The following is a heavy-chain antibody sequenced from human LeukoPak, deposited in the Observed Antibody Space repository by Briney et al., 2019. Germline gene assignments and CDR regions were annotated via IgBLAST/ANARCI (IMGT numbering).Heavy chain of an antibody. Sequence: SGTLSPTCAGSGGSISSNNWGSWVRLPPGKGLEWIGEIHHSGSTNYNMSLMSRVTMSVDKSKNQFSLTLSSVTAADTAVYYCASKGAYDSSGFEYFHHWGQGTLVTVSS. V-gene: IGHV4-4*02. CDR3: ASKGAYDSSGFEYFHH. D-gene: IGHD3-22*01. CDR1: GGSISSNNW. CDR2: IHHSGST. J-gene: IGHJ1*01.